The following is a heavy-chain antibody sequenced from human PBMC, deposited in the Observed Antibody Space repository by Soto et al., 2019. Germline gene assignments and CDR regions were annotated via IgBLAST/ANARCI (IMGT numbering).Heavy chain of an antibody. J-gene: IGHJ4*02. CDR1: GLTVSSNY. CDR3: AREYGGWYTDY. Sequence: GGSLRLSCAASGLTVSSNYMSWVRQAPGKGLEWVSVIYSGGSTYYADSVKGRFTISRDNSKNTLYLQMNSLRAEDTAVYYCAREYGGWYTDYWGQGTLVTVSS. D-gene: IGHD6-19*01. V-gene: IGHV3-66*01. CDR2: IYSGGST.